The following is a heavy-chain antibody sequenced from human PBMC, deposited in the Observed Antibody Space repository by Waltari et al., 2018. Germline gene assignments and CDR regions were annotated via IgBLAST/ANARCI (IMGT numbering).Heavy chain of an antibody. Sequence: SGDSVTSSYWWSWVRQPPGKGLEWIGQIHGSGKTHYNPSLESRVTVSMDTSNNQFTLKVTSATAADTAVYYCARDRGRGLYLDSWGQGTLVTVSP. D-gene: IGHD2-15*01. CDR2: IHGSGKT. CDR3: ARDRGRGLYLDS. J-gene: IGHJ4*02. CDR1: GDSVTSSYW. V-gene: IGHV4-4*02.